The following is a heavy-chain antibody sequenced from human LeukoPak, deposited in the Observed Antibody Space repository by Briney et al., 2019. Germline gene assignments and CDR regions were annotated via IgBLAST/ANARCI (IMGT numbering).Heavy chain of an antibody. J-gene: IGHJ4*02. CDR2: IYSGGST. D-gene: IGHD6-13*01. Sequence: GGSLRLSCAASGFTVSSNYMSWVRQAPGKGLEWVSVIYSGGSTYYADSVKGRFTISRDNSKNTLYLQMNSLRAEDTAVYYCAGAGYSSSWAWYFDYWGQGTLVTVSS. V-gene: IGHV3-53*01. CDR1: GFTVSSNY. CDR3: AGAGYSSSWAWYFDY.